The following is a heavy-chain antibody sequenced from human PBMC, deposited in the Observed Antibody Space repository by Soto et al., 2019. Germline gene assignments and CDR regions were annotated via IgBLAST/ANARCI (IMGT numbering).Heavy chain of an antibody. D-gene: IGHD2-21*01. CDR1: GFTFSSNW. J-gene: IGHJ4*02. Sequence: PGGSLRLSCAASGFTFSSNWMHWVRRVPGRGLVWVSRINTGSSEIDYADSVKGRFTVSRDNAKNTLWLQMNSLRAEDTAVYYCARDGEGFWGQGTLVTVSS. V-gene: IGHV3-74*01. CDR3: ARDGEGF. CDR2: INTGSSEI.